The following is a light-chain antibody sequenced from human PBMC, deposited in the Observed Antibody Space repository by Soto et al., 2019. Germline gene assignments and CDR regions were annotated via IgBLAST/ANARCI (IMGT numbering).Light chain of an antibody. V-gene: IGKV4-1*01. CDR1: QSVLYSSNNNNY. J-gene: IGKJ1*01. CDR3: QQYGSSGT. Sequence: DLVLTQSPDSLAVSLGERATINCKSSQSVLYSSNNNNYLAWYQQKPGQAPRLLIYGASNRATGIPDRFSGSGSGTDFTLTISRLEPEDFAVYYCQQYGSSGTFGQGTKVDIK. CDR2: GAS.